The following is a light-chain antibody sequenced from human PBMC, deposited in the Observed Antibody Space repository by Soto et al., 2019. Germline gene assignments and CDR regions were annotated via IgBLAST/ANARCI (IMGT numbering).Light chain of an antibody. V-gene: IGKV1-6*01. CDR1: QGIRND. J-gene: IGKJ1*01. CDR3: LQDYNLPWT. Sequence: AIQMTQSPSSLSASVGDRVTITCRASQGIRNDLVWYQQKPGEAPKLLLYGASTSQSGVPSRFSGSGSGTDFTLTISSLQPEDSATYFCLQDYNLPWTFGQGTKVEIK. CDR2: GAS.